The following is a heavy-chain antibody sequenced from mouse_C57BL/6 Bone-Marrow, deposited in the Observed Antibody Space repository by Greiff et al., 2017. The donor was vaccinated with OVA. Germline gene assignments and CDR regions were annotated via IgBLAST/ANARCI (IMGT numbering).Heavy chain of an antibody. D-gene: IGHD1-1*01. J-gene: IGHJ4*01. CDR3: ARIITTVVATYAMDY. Sequence: QVQLQQPGAELVKPGASVKMSCKASGYTFTSYWITWVKQRPGQGLEWIGDIYPGSGSTTYNEKFKSKATLTVDTSSSTAYMQLSSLTSEDSAVYYCARIITTVVATYAMDYWGQGTSVTVSS. CDR2: IYPGSGST. CDR1: GYTFTSYW. V-gene: IGHV1-55*01.